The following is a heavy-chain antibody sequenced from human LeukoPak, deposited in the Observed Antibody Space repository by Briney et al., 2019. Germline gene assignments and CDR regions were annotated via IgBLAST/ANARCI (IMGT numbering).Heavy chain of an antibody. D-gene: IGHD6-19*01. CDR1: GYTFTSYG. CDR3: ARKSYSSGWYPLYAFDI. J-gene: IGHJ3*02. Sequence: GASVKVSCKASGYTFTSYGISWVRQAPGQGLEWMGWISAYNGNTNYAQKFQGRVTMTTDTSTSTAYMELRSLRSDDTAVYYCARKSYSSGWYPLYAFDIWGQGTMVTVSS. V-gene: IGHV1-18*01. CDR2: ISAYNGNT.